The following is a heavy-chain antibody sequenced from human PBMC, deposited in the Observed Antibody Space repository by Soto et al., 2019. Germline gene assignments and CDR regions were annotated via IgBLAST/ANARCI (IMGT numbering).Heavy chain of an antibody. D-gene: IGHD3-22*01. V-gene: IGHV5-51*01. CDR2: IYPGDSDT. CDR3: ARHGYYDSSRYFPWYFDF. CDR1: GYNFSKYW. J-gene: IGHJ2*01. Sequence: EVQLVQSGAEVQKPGESLKISCKGSGYNFSKYWIGWVRQMPGKGLEWMGIIYPGDSDTSYSPSFQGQVTISADKSISTAYLQWNSLKASDTAMYYCARHGYYDSSRYFPWYFDFWGRGTLITVSS.